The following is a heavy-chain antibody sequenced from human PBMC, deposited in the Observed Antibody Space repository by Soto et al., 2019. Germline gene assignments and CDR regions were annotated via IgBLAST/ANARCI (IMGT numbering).Heavy chain of an antibody. D-gene: IGHD3-16*01. Sequence: SETLSLTCTVSGVSVISGGYYWTWTRQHPGKGLEWIGYIYYSGSTYYNPSLKSRLTISVDTSKNHFSLKLTSVTAADTAVYYCARGGRNAHLAHWGQGTLVTVSS. J-gene: IGHJ4*02. CDR1: GVSVISGGYY. CDR3: ARGGRNAHLAH. CDR2: IYYSGST. V-gene: IGHV4-31*02.